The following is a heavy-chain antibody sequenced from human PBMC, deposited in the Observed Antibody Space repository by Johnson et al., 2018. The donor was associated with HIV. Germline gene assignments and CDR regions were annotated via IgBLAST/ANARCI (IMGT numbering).Heavy chain of an antibody. Sequence: QEHLGASGGGLVQPRGSLRLSYSASRFTLSDCAMSWVRQGPGKGLAWVAVMSYDGSNKYYADSVKGRFTISRDSSKNTLYLQMNSLRPEDTAVYYCAKEQWFGELFSAFDIWGQGTMVTVSS. J-gene: IGHJ3*02. CDR3: AKEQWFGELFSAFDI. D-gene: IGHD3-10*01. V-gene: IGHV3-30*18. CDR1: RFTLSDCA. CDR2: MSYDGSNK.